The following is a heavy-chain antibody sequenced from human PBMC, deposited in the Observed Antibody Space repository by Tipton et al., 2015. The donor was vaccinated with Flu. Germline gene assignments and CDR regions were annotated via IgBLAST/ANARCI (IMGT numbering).Heavy chain of an antibody. J-gene: IGHJ5*02. CDR2: IRSDNGST. D-gene: IGHD3-10*01. CDR1: DPTFVNYD. V-gene: IGHV1-18*01. Sequence: QVQLVQSGAEVKRPGASVKVSCRASDPTFVNYDVSWVRQAPGQGLEWLGWIRSDNGSTNYAYKLQGRVTMTTDTSINTAFMELRSLRLDDTAMYFCGSGSYYISWGQGTLVTVSS. CDR3: GSGSYYIS.